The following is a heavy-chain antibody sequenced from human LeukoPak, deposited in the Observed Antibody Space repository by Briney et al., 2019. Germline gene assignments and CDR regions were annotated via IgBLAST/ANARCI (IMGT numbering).Heavy chain of an antibody. V-gene: IGHV3-53*01. CDR3: ARGSRFGVVERDAFDI. CDR1: GFTVSSNY. J-gene: IGHJ3*02. Sequence: GGSLSLSCAASGFTVSSNYMSWVRQAPGKGLEWVSIIYSGGSTFYADSVKGRFTISRDNAKNSLYLQMNSLRAEDTAVYYCARGSRFGVVERDAFDIWGQGTMVTVSS. CDR2: IYSGGST. D-gene: IGHD3-3*01.